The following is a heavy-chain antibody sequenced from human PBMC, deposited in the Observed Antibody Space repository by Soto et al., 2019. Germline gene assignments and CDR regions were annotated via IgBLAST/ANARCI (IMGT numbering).Heavy chain of an antibody. CDR1: GGSFSGYY. Sequence: SETLSLTCAVYGGSFSGYYWSWIRQPPGKGLEWIGEINPSGSTNYNPSRKSRVTISVDTSKNQFSLNLSSVTAADTAVYYCARGRPGRSSGWYNYWGQGTLVTVSS. D-gene: IGHD6-19*01. V-gene: IGHV4-34*01. CDR2: INPSGST. J-gene: IGHJ4*02. CDR3: ARGRPGRSSGWYNY.